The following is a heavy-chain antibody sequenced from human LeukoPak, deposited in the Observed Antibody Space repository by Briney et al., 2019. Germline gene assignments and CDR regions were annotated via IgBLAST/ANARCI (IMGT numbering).Heavy chain of an antibody. CDR2: IYYSGST. CDR3: ASSITTVRGAFDI. Sequence: PSETLSLTCTVSGGSISSSSYYWGWIRQPPGKELEWIGSIYYSGSTYYNPSLKSRVTISVDTSKNQFSLKLSSVTAADTAVYYCASSITTVRGAFDIWGQGTMVTVSS. V-gene: IGHV4-39*01. J-gene: IGHJ3*02. D-gene: IGHD3-10*01. CDR1: GGSISSSSYY.